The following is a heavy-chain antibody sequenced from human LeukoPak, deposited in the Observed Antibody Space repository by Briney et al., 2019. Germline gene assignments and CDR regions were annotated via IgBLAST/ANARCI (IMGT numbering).Heavy chain of an antibody. CDR1: GGTFSSYA. CDR2: IIPIFGTV. J-gene: IGHJ4*02. CDR3: ARDHYDFWSGRPRMIDY. V-gene: IGHV1-69*13. Sequence: SVKVSCKASGGTFSSYAISWVRQAPGQGLEWMGGIIPIFGTVNYAQKFQGRVTITADESTSTAYMELSSLRSEDTAVYYCARDHYDFWSGRPRMIDYWGQGTLVTVSS. D-gene: IGHD3-3*01.